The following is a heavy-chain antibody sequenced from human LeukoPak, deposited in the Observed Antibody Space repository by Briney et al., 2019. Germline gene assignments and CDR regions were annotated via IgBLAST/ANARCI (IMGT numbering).Heavy chain of an antibody. CDR1: GFTFSSYA. V-gene: IGHV3-30-3*01. CDR3: AREAVAGAFDI. J-gene: IGHJ3*02. CDR2: ISYDGSNK. D-gene: IGHD6-19*01. Sequence: GGSLRLSCAASGFTFSSYAMHWVRQAPGKGLEWVAVISYDGSNKYYADSVKGRFTISRDNSKNTLYLQMNSLRAEDTAVYYCAREAVAGAFDIWGQGTMVTVSS.